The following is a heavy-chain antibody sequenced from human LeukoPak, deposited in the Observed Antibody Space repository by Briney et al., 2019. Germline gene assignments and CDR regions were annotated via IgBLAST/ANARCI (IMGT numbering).Heavy chain of an antibody. Sequence: SETLSLTCTVSGGSISSGGYYWIWIRQHPGQGLEWIGYIYCSGSTYYNPSLKSRVTISVDTSKNQFSLKLSSVTAADTAVYYCARDSIPLWTGGGYYFDYWGQGTLVTVSS. V-gene: IGHV4-31*03. CDR3: ARDSIPLWTGGGYYFDY. CDR2: IYCSGST. CDR1: GGSISSGGYY. J-gene: IGHJ4*02. D-gene: IGHD3-10*01.